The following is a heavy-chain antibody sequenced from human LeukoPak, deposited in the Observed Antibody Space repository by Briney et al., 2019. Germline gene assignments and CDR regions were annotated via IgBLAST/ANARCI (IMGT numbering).Heavy chain of an antibody. V-gene: IGHV4-59*08. Sequence: SETLSLTCTVSGGSIRSYYWSWMRQPPGKGLEWIGYVYYNGNTNYNPSLKSRVTISVDTSRNQFSLKLSSVTAADTAVYYCARHRAVSILPDFDYWGQGTLVTVSS. CDR3: ARHRAVSILPDFDY. CDR1: GGSIRSYY. J-gene: IGHJ4*02. CDR2: VYYNGNT. D-gene: IGHD2/OR15-2a*01.